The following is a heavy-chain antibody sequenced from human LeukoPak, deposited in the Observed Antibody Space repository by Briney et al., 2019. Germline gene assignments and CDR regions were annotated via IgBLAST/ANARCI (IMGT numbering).Heavy chain of an antibody. CDR3: ARVGLGGCLLFDY. D-gene: IGHD3-16*01. J-gene: IGHJ4*02. CDR2: IKQDGSEK. CDR1: GFTFSSYW. Sequence: GGSLRLSCAASGFTFSSYWMSWVRQAPGKGLEWVANIKQDGSEKYYVESVKGRFTISRDNAKNSLYLQMNSLRAEDTAVYYCARVGLGGCLLFDYWGQGTLVTVSS. V-gene: IGHV3-7*01.